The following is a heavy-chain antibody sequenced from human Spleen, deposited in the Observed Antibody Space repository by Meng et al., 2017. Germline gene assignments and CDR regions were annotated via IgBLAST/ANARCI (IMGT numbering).Heavy chain of an antibody. CDR3: ARDEDISAAGKLFGDY. V-gene: IGHV1-2*06. J-gene: IGHJ4*02. D-gene: IGHD6-25*01. CDR2: INPKSGDT. CDR1: VYNFPDYY. Sequence: VQLVQSGAELKKPGASVKVSCKSSVYNFPDYYIHWVRRAPGQGLEWMGRINPKSGDTHYAQKFQARVTMTGDTSISTAYMELSGLRSDDTAMYYCARDEDISAAGKLFGDYWGQGTLVTVSS.